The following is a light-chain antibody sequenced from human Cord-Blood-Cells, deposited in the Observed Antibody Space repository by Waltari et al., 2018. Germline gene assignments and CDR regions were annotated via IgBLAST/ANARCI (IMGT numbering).Light chain of an antibody. V-gene: IGKV1-5*03. CDR1: QSISSW. Sequence: DIQMTQSPSTLSASVGDRVTITCRASQSISSWLAWYQQKPGKAPKLLIYKASSLESGVPSRFSGSGSRTEFTLTISSLQPYDCATYYCQQYNSYSRTFGQGTKVEIK. CDR2: KAS. J-gene: IGKJ1*01. CDR3: QQYNSYSRT.